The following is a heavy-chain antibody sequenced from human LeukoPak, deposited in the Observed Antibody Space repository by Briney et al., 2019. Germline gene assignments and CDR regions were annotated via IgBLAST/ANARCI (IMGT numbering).Heavy chain of an antibody. J-gene: IGHJ6*03. CDR2: IRSSRSTI. Sequence: GGSLRLSCAASRFTFSDYYMSWIRQAPGKGLELVSYIRSSRSTIYYADSVKGRFNISRDNAKNSLYLQMNILRAEDTAVYYCPRVTAMVTKNYYYMDVWGKGTTVTVSS. D-gene: IGHD5-18*01. CDR1: RFTFSDYY. CDR3: PRVTAMVTKNYYYMDV. V-gene: IGHV3-11*04.